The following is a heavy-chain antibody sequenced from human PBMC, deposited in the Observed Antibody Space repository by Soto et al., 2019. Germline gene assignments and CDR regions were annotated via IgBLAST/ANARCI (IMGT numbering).Heavy chain of an antibody. D-gene: IGHD4-17*01. CDR3: ARDSRHDYGDDGIDY. J-gene: IGHJ4*01. V-gene: IGHV1-69*12. CDR2: VIPIFGTA. Sequence: QVQLVQSGAEVKKPGSSVKVSCKASGGTFSSYTISWVRQAPGQGLEWMGGVIPIFGTANYAQMFQCRVTITADESTRTVYMELSSLRSGDTAVYYCARDSRHDYGDDGIDYWGHGTLVTVSS. CDR1: GGTFSSYT.